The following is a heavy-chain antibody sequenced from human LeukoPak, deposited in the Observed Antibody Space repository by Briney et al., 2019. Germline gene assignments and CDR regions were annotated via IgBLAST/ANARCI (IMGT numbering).Heavy chain of an antibody. CDR2: FYNSGSS. J-gene: IGHJ4*02. V-gene: IGHV4-59*01. D-gene: IGHD3-16*01. Sequence: SETLSLTCTVSGGSISDYYRGWIRQPPGKGLEWIGYFYNSGSSTYNPSLKSRVAISVDTSKEQFSLKVNSVTAADTAVYYCTRGAGWLIDYWGQGILVTVSS. CDR1: GGSISDYY. CDR3: TRGAGWLIDY.